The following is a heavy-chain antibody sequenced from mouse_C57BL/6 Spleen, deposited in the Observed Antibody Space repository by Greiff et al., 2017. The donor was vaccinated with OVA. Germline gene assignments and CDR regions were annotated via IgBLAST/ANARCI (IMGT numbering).Heavy chain of an antibody. J-gene: IGHJ3*01. CDR1: GFTFSSYA. V-gene: IGHV5-4*01. D-gene: IGHD2-4*01. Sequence: DVHLVESGGGLVKPGGSLKLSCAASGFTFSSYAMSWVRQTPEKRLEWVATISDGGSYTYYPDNVKGRFTISRDNAKNNLYLQMSHRKSEDTAMYYCARDLGGLRRGFAYWGQGTLVTVSA. CDR2: ISDGGSYT. CDR3: ARDLGGLRRGFAY.